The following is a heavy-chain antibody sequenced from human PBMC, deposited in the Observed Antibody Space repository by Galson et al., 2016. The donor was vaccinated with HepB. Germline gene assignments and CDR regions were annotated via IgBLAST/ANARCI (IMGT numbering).Heavy chain of an antibody. V-gene: IGHV3-30*03. J-gene: IGHJ4*02. Sequence: SLRLSCAASGFAFSSYDMHWVRQAPGKGLAWVAVVSYDGRNKSYADSVKGRFTISRDNSKNTVYLQMNRLRVEDTAVYYCALINDGSYFGLDYRGQGTLVTVSS. CDR2: VSYDGRNK. CDR1: GFAFSSYD. D-gene: IGHD1-26*01. CDR3: ALINDGSYFGLDY.